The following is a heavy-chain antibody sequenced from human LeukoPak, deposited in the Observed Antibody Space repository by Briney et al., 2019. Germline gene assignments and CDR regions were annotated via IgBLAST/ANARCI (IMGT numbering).Heavy chain of an antibody. Sequence: GGSLRLSCAASGFTLSSAWMSWARQAPGKGLEWVGRIKTKTDGGTPDYAAPVKGRFTISRDDSRNTLYLQMNSLKTEDTAVYYCTTYRVGEQWMIPDYWGQGTLVTVSS. CDR2: IKTKTDGGTP. V-gene: IGHV3-15*01. CDR3: TTYRVGEQWMIPDY. CDR1: GFTLSSAW. J-gene: IGHJ4*02. D-gene: IGHD6-19*01.